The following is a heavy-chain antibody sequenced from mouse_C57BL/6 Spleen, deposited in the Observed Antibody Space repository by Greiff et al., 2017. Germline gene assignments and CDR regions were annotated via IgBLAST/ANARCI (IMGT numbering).Heavy chain of an antibody. CDR3: ARLGNYGRGPLYFDV. Sequence: QVQLQQPGAELVKPGASVKLSCKASGYSFTSYWMHWVKQRPGQGLEWIGMIHPNSGSTNYNEKFKSKATLTVDKSSSTAYMQLSSLTSEDSAVYYCARLGNYGRGPLYFDVWGTGTTVTVSS. V-gene: IGHV1-64*01. CDR2: IHPNSGST. J-gene: IGHJ1*03. CDR1: GYSFTSYW. D-gene: IGHD1-1*01.